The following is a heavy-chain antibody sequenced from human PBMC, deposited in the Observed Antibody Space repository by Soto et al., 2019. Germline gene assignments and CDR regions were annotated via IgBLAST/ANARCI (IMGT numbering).Heavy chain of an antibody. J-gene: IGHJ3*02. D-gene: IGHD4-4*01. CDR2: ISYDGSNK. V-gene: IGHV3-30*04. Sequence: GGSLRLSCAASGFTFSSYAMHWVRQAPGKGLEWVAVISYDGSNKYYADSVKGRFTISRDNSKNTLYLQMNSLRAEDTAVYCCARGYGNPPQGHAFDIWGQGTMVTVSS. CDR3: ARGYGNPPQGHAFDI. CDR1: GFTFSSYA.